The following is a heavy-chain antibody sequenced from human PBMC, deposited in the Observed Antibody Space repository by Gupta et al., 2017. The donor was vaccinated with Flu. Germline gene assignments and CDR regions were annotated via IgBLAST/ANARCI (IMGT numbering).Heavy chain of an antibody. V-gene: IGHV3-30*03. D-gene: IGHD2-2*01. CDR2: ISSDGSNK. Sequence: VRQAPGKGLEWVAVISSDGSNKYYADSVKGRVTISRDNSKNRMYLQMNSLRAEDTAVYYCARIVPAAVGDLDYWGQGTLVTVSS. J-gene: IGHJ4*02. CDR3: ARIVPAAVGDLDY.